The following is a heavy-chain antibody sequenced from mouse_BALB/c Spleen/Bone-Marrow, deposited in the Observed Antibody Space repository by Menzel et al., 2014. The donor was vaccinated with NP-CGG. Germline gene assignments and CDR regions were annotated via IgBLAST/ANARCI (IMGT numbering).Heavy chain of an antibody. Sequence: EVKVIESGGGLVQPGGSLRLSCAASGFDFSRYWMSWVRQAPGKGLEWIGEINPDSSTINYTPSLKDKFIISRDNAKNTLYLQMSKVRSEDTAHYYCARLSYYGRFAYWGQGTLVTVSA. D-gene: IGHD1-1*01. CDR3: ARLSYYGRFAY. CDR1: GFDFSRYW. V-gene: IGHV4-1*02. J-gene: IGHJ3*01. CDR2: INPDSSTI.